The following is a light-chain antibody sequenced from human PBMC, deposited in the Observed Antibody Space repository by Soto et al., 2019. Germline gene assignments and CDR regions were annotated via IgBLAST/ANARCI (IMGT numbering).Light chain of an antibody. Sequence: QSALTQPASVSGSPGQSITISCTGTSSDVGSYNLVSWYQQHPGKAPKLMIYEVSKRPSGVSYRFSGSKSGNTASLTISGLQAEDEADYYCCSYAGSSXYVFGTGTKVTVL. CDR3: CSYAGSSXYV. V-gene: IGLV2-23*02. CDR1: SSDVGSYNL. J-gene: IGLJ1*01. CDR2: EVS.